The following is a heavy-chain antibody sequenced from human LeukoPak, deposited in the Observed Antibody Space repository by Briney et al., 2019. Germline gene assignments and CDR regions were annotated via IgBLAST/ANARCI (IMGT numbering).Heavy chain of an antibody. CDR3: ARVDCSSTSCYIDY. V-gene: IGHV4-59*01. CDR1: GGSISSYY. D-gene: IGHD2-2*02. J-gene: IGHJ4*02. CDR2: IYYSGST. Sequence: SETLSLTCTVSGGSISSYYWSWIRQPPGKGLEWIGYIYYSGSTNYNPSLKSRVTISVDTSKSQFSLKLSSVTAADTAVYYCARVDCSSTSCYIDYWGQGTLVTVSS.